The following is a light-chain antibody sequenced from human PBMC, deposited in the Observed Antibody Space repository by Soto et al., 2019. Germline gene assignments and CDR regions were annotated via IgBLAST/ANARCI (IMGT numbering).Light chain of an antibody. Sequence: QSALTQPASVSGSPGQSLTISYAGTSSDIGGYDFVSWYQQHPGKAPKLILYDVTNRPSGVSNRFSGSKSGNTASLTISGLQAEDEADYYCSSYASGNTLYVFGPGTKVTVL. V-gene: IGLV2-14*03. CDR2: DVT. CDR1: SSDIGGYDF. CDR3: SSYASGNTLYV. J-gene: IGLJ1*01.